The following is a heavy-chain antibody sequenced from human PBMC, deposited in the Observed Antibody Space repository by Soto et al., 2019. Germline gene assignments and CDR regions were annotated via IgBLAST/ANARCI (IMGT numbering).Heavy chain of an antibody. J-gene: IGHJ4*02. CDR2: IRHSGSST. CDR1: GFIFSSYA. Sequence: PGGSLRLSCAASGFIFSSYAMSWVRLAPGKGLEWVSAIRHSGSSTYYADSVKGRFTISRDNPKNTLYLQLNSLRAEDTAVYYCAKIPTYYYDSSGYYYGPYFDYWGQGTLVTVSS. D-gene: IGHD3-22*01. CDR3: AKIPTYYYDSSGYYYGPYFDY. V-gene: IGHV3-23*01.